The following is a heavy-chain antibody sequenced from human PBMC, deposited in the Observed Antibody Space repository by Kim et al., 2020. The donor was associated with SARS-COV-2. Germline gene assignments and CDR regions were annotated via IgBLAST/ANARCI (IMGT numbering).Heavy chain of an antibody. J-gene: IGHJ6*03. D-gene: IGHD1-26*01. V-gene: IGHV3-23*01. CDR3: AKVEESRGDYYSAGYYYMDV. Sequence: GGSLRLSCEASGFSFNSYAVNWVRQAPGQGLEWVSGISKSGTTTNYADSVKGRFTTSRDNSKNLVFLLMNTLRAEDTAVYYCAKVEESRGDYYSAGYYYMDVWGKGTTVTVSS. CDR2: ISKSGTTT. CDR1: GFSFNSYA.